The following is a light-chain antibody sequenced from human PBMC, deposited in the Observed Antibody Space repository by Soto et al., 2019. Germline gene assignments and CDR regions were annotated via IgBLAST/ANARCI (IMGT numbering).Light chain of an antibody. V-gene: IGKV3-15*01. J-gene: IGKJ1*01. CDR1: QSVSSN. CDR3: QQYNDWPRT. Sequence: DTVMTQSPATLSVSPGERATLSCWASQSVSSNLVWYQQKPGQAPRLLIYGASTRATGIPARFSGSGSGTEFTLTISSLQSEDFASYYCQQYNDWPRTFGQGTKVEIK. CDR2: GAS.